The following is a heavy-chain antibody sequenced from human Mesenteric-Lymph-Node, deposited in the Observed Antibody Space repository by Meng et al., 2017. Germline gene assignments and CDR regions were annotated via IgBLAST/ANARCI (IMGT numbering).Heavy chain of an antibody. CDR2: IGYSGTS. V-gene: IGHV4-39*01. D-gene: IGHD3-22*01. CDR1: GGSTTSTSYY. Sequence: QVPLQVSVPGLGKPSETLSCTFTVSGGSTTSTSYYWDWIRKSPAKGMEWIGTIGYSGTSVYNPSLSSRVTMTLDTSKNQFSLKLSSVTAPDTAVYYCARRVHDGSGHHYFDYWGQGTLVTVSS. J-gene: IGHJ4*02. CDR3: ARRVHDGSGHHYFDY.